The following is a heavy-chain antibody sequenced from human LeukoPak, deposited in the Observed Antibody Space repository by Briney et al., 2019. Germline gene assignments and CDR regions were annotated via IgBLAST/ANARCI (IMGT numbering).Heavy chain of an antibody. D-gene: IGHD6-19*01. CDR1: GFTFDDYA. Sequence: PRGSLRLSCAASGFTFDDYAMHWVRQAPGKGLEWVSGISWNSGSIGYADSVKGRFTISRDNAKNSLYLQMNSLRAEDTALYYCAKGGSSGFTIDYWGQGTLVTVSS. V-gene: IGHV3-9*01. CDR3: AKGGSSGFTIDY. J-gene: IGHJ4*02. CDR2: ISWNSGSI.